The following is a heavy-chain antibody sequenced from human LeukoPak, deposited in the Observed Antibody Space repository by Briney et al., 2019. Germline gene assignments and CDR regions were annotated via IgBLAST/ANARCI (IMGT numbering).Heavy chain of an antibody. CDR2: IKQDGSDK. V-gene: IGHV3-7*03. Sequence: GGSLRLSCAASGFTFNSYWMTWVRQAAGKGLEWVADIKQDGSDKYYAGSVKGRFTISRDNAKNSLYLQMNSLRAEDTAVYFCARYNSAWKTDDYWGRGTLVTVSS. J-gene: IGHJ4*02. CDR3: ARYNSAWKTDDY. CDR1: GFTFNSYW. D-gene: IGHD6-19*01.